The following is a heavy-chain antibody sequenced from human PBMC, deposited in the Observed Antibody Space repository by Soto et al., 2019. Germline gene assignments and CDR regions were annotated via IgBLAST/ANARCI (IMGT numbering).Heavy chain of an antibody. CDR1: GFTFDDYG. CDR2: INWNGGST. V-gene: IGHV3-20*04. J-gene: IGHJ4*02. CDR3: EAHYDYVWGSSDNDY. D-gene: IGHD3-16*01. Sequence: PGGFLRLSCAASGFTFDDYGMTWVRQAPGKGLEWVSGINWNGGSTGYAGSVKGRFTISRDNAKNSLYLQMNSLRAEDTALYYCEAHYDYVWGSSDNDYWGQGTLVTVSS.